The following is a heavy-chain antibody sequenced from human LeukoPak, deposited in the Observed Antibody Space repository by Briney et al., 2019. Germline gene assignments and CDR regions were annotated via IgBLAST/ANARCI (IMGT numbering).Heavy chain of an antibody. J-gene: IGHJ3*02. Sequence: ASVKVSCKASGYTFSSYGISWVRQAPGQGLEWMGWISAYNGNRNYAQKLQGRVTITADKSTSTAYMELSSLRSEDTAVYYCARGIAHSNYGTDAFDIWGQGTMVTVSS. CDR1: GYTFSSYG. CDR2: ISAYNGNR. D-gene: IGHD4-11*01. V-gene: IGHV1-18*01. CDR3: ARGIAHSNYGTDAFDI.